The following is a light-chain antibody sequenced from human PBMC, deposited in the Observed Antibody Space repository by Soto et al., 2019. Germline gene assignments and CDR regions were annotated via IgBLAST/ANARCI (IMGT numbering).Light chain of an antibody. CDR1: QTISSY. Sequence: DIQLAQSPSSLSASVGDRVTSTFRASQTISSYLNWYQQKPGKAPKLLIYAASSLQSGVPSRFSGSGSGTDFTLTISSLQPEDFATYYCQQSYSTSWTFGQGTK. J-gene: IGKJ1*01. V-gene: IGKV1-39*01. CDR3: QQSYSTSWT. CDR2: AAS.